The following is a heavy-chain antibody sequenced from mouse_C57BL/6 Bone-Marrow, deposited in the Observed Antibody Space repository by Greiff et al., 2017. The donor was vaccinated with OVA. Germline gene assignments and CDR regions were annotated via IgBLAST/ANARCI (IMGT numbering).Heavy chain of an antibody. D-gene: IGHD1-1*01. J-gene: IGHJ4*01. CDR2: IRSKSNNYAT. CDR1: GFSFNTYA. V-gene: IGHV10-1*01. Sequence: GGGLVQPKGSLKLSCAASGFSFNTYAMNWVRQAPGKGLEWVARIRSKSNNYATYYADSVKDRFTISRDDSESMLYLQMNNLKTEDTAMYYCVRLGSSRYYAMDYWGQGTSVTVSS. CDR3: VRLGSSRYYAMDY.